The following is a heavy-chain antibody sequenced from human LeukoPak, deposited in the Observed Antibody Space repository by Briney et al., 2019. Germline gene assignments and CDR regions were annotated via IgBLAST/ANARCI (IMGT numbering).Heavy chain of an antibody. J-gene: IGHJ4*02. Sequence: SETLSLTCTVSGGPISSYYWSWIRQPPGKGLEWIGYIYNSGSTDYNPSLKSRVTISVDTSKNQFSLKLSSVTAADTAIYHCARVPPTYPAYYFDSWGQGTLATVSS. CDR2: IYNSGST. CDR3: ARVPPTYPAYYFDS. D-gene: IGHD1-1*01. V-gene: IGHV4-59*01. CDR1: GGPISSYY.